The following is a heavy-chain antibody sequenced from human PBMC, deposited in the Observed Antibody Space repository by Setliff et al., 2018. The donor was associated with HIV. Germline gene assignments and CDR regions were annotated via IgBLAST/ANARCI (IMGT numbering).Heavy chain of an antibody. Sequence: PGGSLRLSCAASGFTFSDSYMSWIRQAPGKGLEWVSYISNTGSAIHYADSVKGRFTISRDNAKNSLFLQMNSLRAEDTAVYYCARGCVGGNCYSPTGDYWGQGTLVTVS. CDR1: GFTFSDSY. V-gene: IGHV3-11*04. J-gene: IGHJ4*02. CDR2: ISNTGSAI. D-gene: IGHD2-15*01. CDR3: ARGCVGGNCYSPTGDY.